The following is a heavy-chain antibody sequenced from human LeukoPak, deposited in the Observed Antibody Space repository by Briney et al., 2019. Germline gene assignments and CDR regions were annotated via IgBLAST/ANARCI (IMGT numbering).Heavy chain of an antibody. J-gene: IGHJ6*03. CDR3: ARITIFGVYYMDV. V-gene: IGHV4-38-2*01. CDR2: IYHSGST. CDR1: GYSISSGYY. D-gene: IGHD3-3*01. Sequence: SETLSLTCAVSGYSISSGYYWGWIRQPPGKGLEWIGSIYHSGSTYYNPSLKSRVTVSVDTSKNQFSLKLSSVTAADTAVYYCARITIFGVYYMDVWGKGTTVTVSS.